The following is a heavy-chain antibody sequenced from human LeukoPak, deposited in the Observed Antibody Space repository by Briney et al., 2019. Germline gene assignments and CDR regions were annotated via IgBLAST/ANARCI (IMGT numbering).Heavy chain of an antibody. CDR3: VSSTSDWSSDY. Sequence: SSETLSLTCTVSGGSISSSSYYWGWIRQPPGKGLEWIASVYYSGITYYNPSLRSRVTISVDTSKSQFSLRLSSVTATDTAVYYCVSSTSDWSSDYWGQGTLVTVSS. J-gene: IGHJ4*02. D-gene: IGHD6-19*01. CDR1: GGSISSSSYY. V-gene: IGHV4-39*01. CDR2: VYYSGIT.